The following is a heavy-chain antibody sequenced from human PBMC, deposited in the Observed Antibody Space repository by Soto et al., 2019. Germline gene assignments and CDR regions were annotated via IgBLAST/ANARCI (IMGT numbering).Heavy chain of an antibody. D-gene: IGHD3-10*01. Sequence: PSETLSLTCAVYGGSFSGYYWSWVRQSPGKGLEWIGEVYHSGSTNYNPPFKSRVTVSVDKSKNQFSLTLKYVTAADTALYYCGRDHGIEYSYGSRSCFGIKGEGTVVTV. CDR3: GRDHGIEYSYGSRSCFGI. V-gene: IGHV4-34*01. CDR2: VYHSGST. J-gene: IGHJ3*02. CDR1: GGSFSGYY.